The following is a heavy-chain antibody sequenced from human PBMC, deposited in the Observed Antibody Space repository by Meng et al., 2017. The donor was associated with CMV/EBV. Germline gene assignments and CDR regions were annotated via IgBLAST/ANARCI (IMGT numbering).Heavy chain of an antibody. CDR3: ARDEGLGKCVY. CDR2: KSYDGNKK. Sequence: AAVGVTFKDQAMEWVGQAPGKGQEWVAVKSYDGNKKYYADTVKGRFTISRDNSENTLYLQMNSLRGEDTAVYYCARDEGLGKCVYWGQGTLVTVSS. D-gene: IGHD3/OR15-3a*01. V-gene: IGHV3-30-3*01. CDR1: GVTFKDQA. J-gene: IGHJ4*02.